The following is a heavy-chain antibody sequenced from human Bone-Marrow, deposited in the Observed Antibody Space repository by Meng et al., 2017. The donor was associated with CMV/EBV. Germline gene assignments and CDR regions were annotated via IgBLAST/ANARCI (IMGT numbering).Heavy chain of an antibody. CDR2: INSDGSST. CDR3: ARDRYCSSTSCHNWFDP. Sequence: LSLTCAASGFTFSSYWMHWVRQAPGKGLVWVSRINSDGSSTSYADSVKGRFTISRDNAKNTLYLQMNSLRAEDTAVYYCARDRYCSSTSCHNWFDPWGQGALVTVSS. V-gene: IGHV3-74*01. CDR1: GFTFSSYW. J-gene: IGHJ5*02. D-gene: IGHD2-2*01.